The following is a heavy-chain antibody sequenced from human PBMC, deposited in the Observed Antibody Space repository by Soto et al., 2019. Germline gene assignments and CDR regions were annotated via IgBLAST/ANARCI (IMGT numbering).Heavy chain of an antibody. J-gene: IGHJ4*02. CDR1: GYTFTSFD. CDR2: MNPNSGNT. CDR3: ARGVRWELFSYYFDY. V-gene: IGHV1-8*01. D-gene: IGHD1-26*01. Sequence: QVQLVQSGAEVKKPGASVKVSCKASGYTFTSFDISWVRQATGQGLEWMGWMNPNSGNTGYEQKFQGRVTMTRNTSISTAYMELSSLRSEDTAVYYCARGVRWELFSYYFDYWGQGTLVTVSS.